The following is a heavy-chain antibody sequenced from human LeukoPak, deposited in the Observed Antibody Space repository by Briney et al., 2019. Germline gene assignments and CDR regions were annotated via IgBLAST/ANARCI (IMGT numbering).Heavy chain of an antibody. Sequence: GGSLRLSCAASGFTFSSYAMSWVRQAPGKGLEWVSAIGGSGGSTYYADSVKGRFTISRDNSKNTLYLQMNSLRAEDTAVYYCAKDRRHAGSIVVVPAATDYWGQGTLVTVSS. J-gene: IGHJ4*02. CDR2: IGGSGGST. D-gene: IGHD2-2*01. CDR3: AKDRRHAGSIVVVPAATDY. V-gene: IGHV3-23*01. CDR1: GFTFSSYA.